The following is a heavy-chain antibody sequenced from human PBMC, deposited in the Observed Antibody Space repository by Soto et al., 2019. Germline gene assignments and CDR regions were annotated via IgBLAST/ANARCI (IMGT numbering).Heavy chain of an antibody. CDR1: GGSISSYY. D-gene: IGHD6-13*01. V-gene: IGHV4-4*07. J-gene: IGHJ6*02. CDR2: IYTSGST. Sequence: QVQLQESGPGLVKPSETLSLTCTVSGGSISSYYWSCIRQPAGKGLEWIGRIYTSGSTNYNPSLKSRVTMSVDTSKNQFSLKLSSVTAADTAVYYCASVLQGQHETYGMDVWGQGTTVTVSS. CDR3: ASVLQGQHETYGMDV.